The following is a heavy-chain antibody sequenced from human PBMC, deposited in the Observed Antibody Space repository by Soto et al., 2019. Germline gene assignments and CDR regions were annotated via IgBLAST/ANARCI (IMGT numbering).Heavy chain of an antibody. J-gene: IGHJ5*02. CDR3: ARGKVPAAILSASTGNWFDP. CDR1: GYTFTSYY. Sequence: ASVKVSCKASGYTFTSYYMHWVRQAPGQGLEWMGIINPSGGSTSYAQKFQGRVTMTRDTSTSTVYMELSSLRSDDTAVYYCARGKVPAAILSASTGNWFDPWGQGTLVTVSS. V-gene: IGHV1-46*01. D-gene: IGHD2-2*02. CDR2: INPSGGST.